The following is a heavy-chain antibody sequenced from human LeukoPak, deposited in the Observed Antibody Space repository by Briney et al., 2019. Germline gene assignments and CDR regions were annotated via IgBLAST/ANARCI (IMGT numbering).Heavy chain of an antibody. D-gene: IGHD3-3*01. J-gene: IGHJ4*02. CDR1: GFTFSNYW. Sequence: GGSLRLSCAASGFTFSNYWMSWVRQAPGKGLEWVANIGVDVSEIRYVNSVKGRFTISRDNPKNSLYLQMNGLRPEDTAVYYCARTRSETFWDGLLLWGQGTLVTVSS. CDR3: ARTRSETFWDGLLL. CDR2: IGVDVSEI. V-gene: IGHV3-7*01.